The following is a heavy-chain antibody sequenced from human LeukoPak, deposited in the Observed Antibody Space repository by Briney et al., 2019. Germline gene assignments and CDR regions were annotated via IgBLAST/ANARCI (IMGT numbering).Heavy chain of an antibody. Sequence: PSETLSLTCTVSGYSINSDYYWGWIRQSPGKGLEWIGRIYTSGSTNYNPSLKSRVTISVDTSKNQFSLKLSAVTAADTAVYYCARVNLRWTVTDAFDIWGQGTMVTVSS. CDR2: IYTSGST. CDR3: ARVNLRWTVTDAFDI. D-gene: IGHD4-17*01. CDR1: GYSINSDYY. V-gene: IGHV4-38-2*02. J-gene: IGHJ3*02.